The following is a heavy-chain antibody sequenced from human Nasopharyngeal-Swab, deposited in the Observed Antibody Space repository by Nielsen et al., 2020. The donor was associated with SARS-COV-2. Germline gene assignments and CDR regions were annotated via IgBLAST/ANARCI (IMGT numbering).Heavy chain of an antibody. V-gene: IGHV3-23*01. Sequence: GGSLRLSCAASGFTFSSYAMSWVRQAPGKGMEWFSAISGRGGSTYYPDSVKGRFTISRDNSKNTLYLQMNSLRAEDTAVYYCAKDWGVRELDYWGQGTLVTVSS. CDR3: AKDWGVRELDY. CDR1: GFTFSSYA. J-gene: IGHJ4*02. D-gene: IGHD3-10*01. CDR2: ISGRGGST.